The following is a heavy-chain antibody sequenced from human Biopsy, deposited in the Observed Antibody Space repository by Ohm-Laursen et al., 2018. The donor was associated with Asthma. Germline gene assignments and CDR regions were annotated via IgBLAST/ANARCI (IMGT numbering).Heavy chain of an antibody. J-gene: IGHJ6*02. Sequence: SLRLSCSASGFRFSDYGMHWVRQAPGKGLEWVARVSSSGGARDYADSVKGRFTISRDNSKNTLYLQMNSLRAEDTAVYYCARDKPSHIDYYYGMDVWGQGTTVTVSS. CDR1: GFRFSDYG. V-gene: IGHV3-30*03. CDR3: ARDKPSHIDYYYGMDV. CDR2: VSSSGGAR.